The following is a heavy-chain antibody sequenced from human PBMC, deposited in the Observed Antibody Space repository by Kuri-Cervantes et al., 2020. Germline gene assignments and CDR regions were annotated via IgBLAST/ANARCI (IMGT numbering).Heavy chain of an antibody. CDR3: ARGVVGATGAFDI. J-gene: IGHJ3*02. D-gene: IGHD1-26*01. V-gene: IGHV1-2*02. Sequence: ASVKVSCKASGYTFTGYYMHWVRQAPGQGLEWMGWINPNGGGTNYAQKFQGRVTMTRDTSISTAYMELSRLRSDDTAVYYCARGVVGATGAFDIWGQGTIVTVSS. CDR2: INPNGGGT. CDR1: GYTFTGYY.